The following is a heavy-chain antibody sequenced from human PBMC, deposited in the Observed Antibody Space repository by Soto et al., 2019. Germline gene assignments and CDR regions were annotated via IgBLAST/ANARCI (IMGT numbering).Heavy chain of an antibody. CDR3: ARDRSTGYYPGNYYYYGMDV. V-gene: IGHV3-33*01. J-gene: IGHJ6*02. CDR1: GFTFSSYG. D-gene: IGHD3-22*01. CDR2: IWYDGSNK. Sequence: GGSLRLSCAASGFTFSSYGMHWVRQAPGKGREWVAVIWYDGSNKYYADSVKGRFTISRDNSKNTLYLQMNSLRAEDTAVYYCARDRSTGYYPGNYYYYGMDVWGQGTTVTVSS.